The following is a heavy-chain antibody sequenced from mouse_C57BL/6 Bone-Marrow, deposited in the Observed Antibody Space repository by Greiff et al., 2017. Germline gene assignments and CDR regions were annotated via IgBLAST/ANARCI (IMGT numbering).Heavy chain of an antibody. CDR2: ISSGGSYT. J-gene: IGHJ3*01. Sequence: EVQVVESGGDLVKPGGSLKLSCAASGFTFSSYGMSWVRQTPDKRLEWVANISSGGSYTYYPDSVKGRFTISRDNAKNTLYLQMSSLTSEDTAVYTVPSKFYYGKARLAYWGKGILVTV. CDR3: PSKFYYGKARLAY. D-gene: IGHD2-1*01. CDR1: GFTFSSYG. V-gene: IGHV5-6*01.